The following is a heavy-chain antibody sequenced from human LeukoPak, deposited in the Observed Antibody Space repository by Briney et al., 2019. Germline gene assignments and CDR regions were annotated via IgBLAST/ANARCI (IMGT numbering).Heavy chain of an antibody. CDR2: IIPIFGTA. V-gene: IGHV1-69*13. D-gene: IGHD3-10*01. J-gene: IGHJ6*04. Sequence: SVKVSCKASGGTFSSYAISWVRQAPGQGLEWMGGIIPIFGTANYAQKFQGRVTITADESTSTAYMELSSLRSEDPAVYYCAGGGYGSGSYFDYYYGMDVWGKGTTVTVSS. CDR3: AGGGYGSGSYFDYYYGMDV. CDR1: GGTFSSYA.